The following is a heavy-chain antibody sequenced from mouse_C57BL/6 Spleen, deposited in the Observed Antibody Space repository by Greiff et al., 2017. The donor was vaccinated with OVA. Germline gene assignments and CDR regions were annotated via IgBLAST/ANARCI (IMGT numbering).Heavy chain of an antibody. CDR3: ARERGIYYGSSYGY. D-gene: IGHD1-1*01. Sequence: QVQLKESGAELVKPGASVKLSCKASGYTFTSYWMHWVKQRPGRGLEWIGRIDPTSGGTKYNEKFKSKATLTVDKPSSTAYMQLSSLTSEDSAVYYCARERGIYYGSSYGYWGQGTTLTVSS. V-gene: IGHV1-72*01. J-gene: IGHJ2*01. CDR2: IDPTSGGT. CDR1: GYTFTSYW.